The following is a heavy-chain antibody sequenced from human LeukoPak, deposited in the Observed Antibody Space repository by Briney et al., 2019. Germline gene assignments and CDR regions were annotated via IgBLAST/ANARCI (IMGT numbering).Heavy chain of an antibody. V-gene: IGHV3-30-3*01. CDR3: ARDRDGYVDY. CDR1: GFTFSCCA. CDR2: ISSDENTK. Sequence: GGSLRLSCAASGFTFSCCAIHWVRQAPGRGLEWVAVISSDENTKFYADSVKGRFTVYRDNSKKTVWLQMNSLRAEDTAVYYCARDRDGYVDYWGQGTLVTVSS. D-gene: IGHD5-24*01. J-gene: IGHJ4*02.